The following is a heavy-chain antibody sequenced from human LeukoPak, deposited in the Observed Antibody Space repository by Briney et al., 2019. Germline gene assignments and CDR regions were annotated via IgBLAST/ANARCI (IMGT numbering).Heavy chain of an antibody. D-gene: IGHD2-15*01. CDR3: AKALVVVVAATLSGFDY. V-gene: IGHV3-23*01. Sequence: PGGSLRLSCAASGFTFSSYAMSWVRQAPGKGLEWVSAISGSGGSTYYADSVKGRITISRGNSKNTLYLQMNSLRAEDTAVYYCAKALVVVVAATLSGFDYWGQGTLVTVSS. CDR2: ISGSGGST. CDR1: GFTFSSYA. J-gene: IGHJ4*02.